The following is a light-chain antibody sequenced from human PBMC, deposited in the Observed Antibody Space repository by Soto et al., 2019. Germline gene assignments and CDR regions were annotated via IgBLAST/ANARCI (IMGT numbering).Light chain of an antibody. Sequence: DIQITQSPSTLSASVGDRVTITCRASQSISPWLAWYQQKPGKAPKLLIFDASNLESGVPSRFSGSGSGAEFTLTISSLQPDDFATYYCLQYHTYRTFGQGTKVDI. CDR1: QSISPW. CDR3: LQYHTYRT. V-gene: IGKV1-5*01. CDR2: DAS. J-gene: IGKJ1*01.